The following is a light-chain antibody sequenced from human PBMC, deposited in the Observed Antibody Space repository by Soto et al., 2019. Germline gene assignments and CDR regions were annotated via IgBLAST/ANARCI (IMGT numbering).Light chain of an antibody. J-gene: IGLJ1*01. Sequence: QSVLTQPASVSGSPGQSITISCTGTSSDVGGYSYISWYQHNPGRAPKLMIYDVSNRPSGVSDRFSGSKSGNTASLTISRLQAEDEADYYCSSYTTSSTYVFGRGTKVTVL. CDR2: DVS. V-gene: IGLV2-14*03. CDR1: SSDVGGYSY. CDR3: SSYTTSSTYV.